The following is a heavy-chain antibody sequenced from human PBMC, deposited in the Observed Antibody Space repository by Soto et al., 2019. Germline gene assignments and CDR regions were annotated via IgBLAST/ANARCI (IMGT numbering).Heavy chain of an antibody. D-gene: IGHD3-10*01. CDR1: VGSISISSSY. J-gene: IGHJ4*02. V-gene: IGHV4-39*01. CDR2: IYYSGST. CDR3: ARSLITMVPEAD. Sequence: QLQLQESGPGLVKPSETLSLTCTVSVGSISISSSYWGWIRHPPGKGLEWIGSIYYSGSTYYNPSLKSRVTISVDTSKNQFSLKLSSVTAADTAVYYCARSLITMVPEADWGQGTLVTVSS.